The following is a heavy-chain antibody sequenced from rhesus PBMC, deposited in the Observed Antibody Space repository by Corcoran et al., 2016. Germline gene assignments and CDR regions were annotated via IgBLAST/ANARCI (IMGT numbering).Heavy chain of an antibody. CDR2: VYGNSART. V-gene: IGHV4-143*01. Sequence: QGQLQESGPGLVEPSETLSLTCSVSGYSISRGYGWSWIRQFPGKGLEWIGAVYGNSARTNYNPARTSRFTISKDTSQNQVSLRLTSVAAADTAVYYCARQGYTDHLGGLDSWGQGVVVTVSS. CDR1: GYSISRGYG. D-gene: IGHD2-39*02. CDR3: ARQGYTDHLGGLDS. J-gene: IGHJ6*01.